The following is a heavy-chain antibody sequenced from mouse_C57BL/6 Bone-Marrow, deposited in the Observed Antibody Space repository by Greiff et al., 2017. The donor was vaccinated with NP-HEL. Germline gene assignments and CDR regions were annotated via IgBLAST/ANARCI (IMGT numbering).Heavy chain of an antibody. CDR1: GYTFTSYW. CDR3: ASYYSNYYAMDY. J-gene: IGHJ4*01. D-gene: IGHD2-5*01. CDR2: IHPNSGST. V-gene: IGHV1-64*01. Sequence: VQLQQPGAELVKPGASVKLSCKASGYTFTSYWMHWVKQRPGQGLEWIGMIHPNSGSTKYNAKFQSKATLTVDKSSSTAYMQHSSLTSEDSAVYYGASYYSNYYAMDYWGQGTSVTVSS.